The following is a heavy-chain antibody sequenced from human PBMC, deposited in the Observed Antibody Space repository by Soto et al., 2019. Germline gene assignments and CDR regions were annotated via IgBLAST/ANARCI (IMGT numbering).Heavy chain of an antibody. J-gene: IGHJ4*02. CDR3: ARRGGWGWLGRNED. CDR1: GFSLSNVRMS. V-gene: IGHV2-26*01. CDR2: LFSNDAK. Sequence: QVTLKESGPVLVKPTETLTLTCTVSGFSLSNVRMSVRWIRHPPGKALEWLAHLFSNDAKSYSASLKSRRTRSKDTSKSQVVHTMTNIARVDTATYYFARRGGWGWLGRNEDWGQGTLVIVYS. D-gene: IGHD3-16*01.